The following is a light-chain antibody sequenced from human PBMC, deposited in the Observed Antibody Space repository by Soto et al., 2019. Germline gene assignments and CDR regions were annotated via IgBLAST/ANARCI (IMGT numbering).Light chain of an antibody. Sequence: VLTQSPGTLSLSPVEIATLSCSASRSVSSNYLGWYQQEPGQAPRLLIYAVSTRATGIPDRFSGSESGTDFTLTISSLEPEDFAVYYCQQRSNWPRTFGQGTKVDIK. CDR1: RSVSSNY. CDR3: QQRSNWPRT. V-gene: IGKV3D-20*02. CDR2: AVS. J-gene: IGKJ1*01.